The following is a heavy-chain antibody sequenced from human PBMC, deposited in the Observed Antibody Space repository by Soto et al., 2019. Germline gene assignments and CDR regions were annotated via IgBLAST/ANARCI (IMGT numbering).Heavy chain of an antibody. CDR1: GGSISSYY. D-gene: IGHD5-12*01. CDR3: AGSIVATIQYY. J-gene: IGHJ4*02. CDR2: IYYSGST. Sequence: SETLSLTCTVSGGSISSYYWSWIRQPPGKGLEWIGYIYYSGSTNYNPSLKSRVTISVDTSKNQFSLKLSSVTAADTAVYYCAGSIVATIQYYWGQGTLVTVSS. V-gene: IGHV4-59*01.